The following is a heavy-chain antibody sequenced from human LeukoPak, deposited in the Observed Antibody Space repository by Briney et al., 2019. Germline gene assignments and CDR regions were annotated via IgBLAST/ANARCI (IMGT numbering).Heavy chain of an antibody. CDR3: YSVGGGSWIDT. CDR2: TYYRAKWYY. V-gene: IGHV6-1*01. J-gene: IGHJ5*02. Sequence: SQTLSLTCAISGDSVSSNGAAWTWIRQSPMRGLEWLGRTYYRAKWYYDYAISLKTRITIKADISKSQFSLQLTSVTPEDTAVYCAYSVGGGSWIDTWDQGMLVTVSS. CDR1: GDSVSSNGAA. D-gene: IGHD3-16*01.